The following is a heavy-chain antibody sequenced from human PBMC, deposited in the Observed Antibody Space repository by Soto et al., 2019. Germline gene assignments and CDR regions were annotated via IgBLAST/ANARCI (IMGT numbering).Heavy chain of an antibody. CDR2: ISGSGGST. CDR3: AKDRDIVVVVAATLFDY. J-gene: IGHJ4*02. D-gene: IGHD2-15*01. V-gene: IGHV3-23*01. CDR1: GFTFSSYA. Sequence: GGSLRLSCAASGFTFSSYAMSWVRQAPGKGLEWVSAISGSGGSTYYADSVKGRFTISRDNSKNTLYLQMNSLRAEDTAVYYCAKDRDIVVVVAATLFDYWGQGTLVTVSS.